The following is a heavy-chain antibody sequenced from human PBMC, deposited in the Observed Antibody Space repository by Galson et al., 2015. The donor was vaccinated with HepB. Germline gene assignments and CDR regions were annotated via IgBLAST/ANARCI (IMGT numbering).Heavy chain of an antibody. CDR3: TREPGEPWLVPSYYFDY. CDR2: IRAKASGGTR. Sequence: SLRLSCAVSGFTFDDYAMSWFRQAPGKGLEWVGFIRAKASGGTRQYAASVNGRFTISRDDSKSIAYLQMNSLKTEDTAMYYFTREPGEPWLVPSYYFDYWGQGTLVTVSS. D-gene: IGHD6-19*01. V-gene: IGHV3-49*03. CDR1: GFTFDDYA. J-gene: IGHJ4*02.